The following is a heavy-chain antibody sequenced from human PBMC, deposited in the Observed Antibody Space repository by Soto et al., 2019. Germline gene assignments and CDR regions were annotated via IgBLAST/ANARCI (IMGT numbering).Heavy chain of an antibody. J-gene: IGHJ5*02. D-gene: IGHD3-10*01. V-gene: IGHV1-2*04. CDR2: INPNSGGT. CDR1: GYTFTGYY. Sequence: ASVKVSCKASGYTFTGYYMHWVRQAPGQGLEWMGWINPNSGGTNYAQKFQGWVTMTRDTSISTAYMELSRLRSDDTAVYYCARERLLWFGELLWRSEEWFDPWGQGTLVTVSS. CDR3: ARERLLWFGELLWRSEEWFDP.